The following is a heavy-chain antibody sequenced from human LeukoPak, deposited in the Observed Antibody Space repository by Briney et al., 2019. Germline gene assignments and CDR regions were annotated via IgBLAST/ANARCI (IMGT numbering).Heavy chain of an antibody. CDR2: TWYDGSNK. Sequence: GRSLRLSCAASGFTFSSYGMHWVRQAPGKGLEWVAVTWYDGSNKYYADSVKGRFTISRDNSKNTLYLQMNSLRADDTAVYYCAIPSSYDGSRYYHAYWGQGTLVSVSS. CDR3: AIPSSYDGSRYYHAY. D-gene: IGHD3-22*01. V-gene: IGHV3-33*01. CDR1: GFTFSSYG. J-gene: IGHJ4*02.